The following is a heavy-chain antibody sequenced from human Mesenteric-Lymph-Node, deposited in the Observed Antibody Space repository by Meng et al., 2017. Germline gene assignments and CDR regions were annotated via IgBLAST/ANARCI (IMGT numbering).Heavy chain of an antibody. Sequence: GESLKISCAASGFTFSSYGMHWVRQAPGKGLEWVAVIWYDGSNKYYADSVKGRFTISRDNSKNTLYLQMNSLRVEDTAVYYCAKGTAGSCSGASCYPLDLWGQGTLVTVSS. CDR1: GFTFSSYG. D-gene: IGHD2-15*01. J-gene: IGHJ5*02. V-gene: IGHV3-33*03. CDR3: AKGTAGSCSGASCYPLDL. CDR2: IWYDGSNK.